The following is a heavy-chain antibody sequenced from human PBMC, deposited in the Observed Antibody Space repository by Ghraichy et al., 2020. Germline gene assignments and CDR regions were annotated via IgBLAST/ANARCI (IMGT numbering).Heavy chain of an antibody. CDR2: IYYSGST. CDR1: GGSISSYY. CDR3: ARRSGSYNNWYFDL. D-gene: IGHD1-26*01. V-gene: IGHV4-59*01. J-gene: IGHJ2*01. Sequence: SETLSLTCTVSGGSISSYYWSWIRQPPGKGLEWIGYIYYSGSTNYNPSLKSRVTISVDTSKNQFSLKLSSVTAADTAVYYCARRSGSYNNWYFDLWGRGALVTVSS.